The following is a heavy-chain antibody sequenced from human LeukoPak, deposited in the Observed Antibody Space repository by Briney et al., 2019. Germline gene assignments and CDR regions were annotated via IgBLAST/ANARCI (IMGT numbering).Heavy chain of an antibody. Sequence: ASVKVSCKASGGTFSSYAISWVRQAPGQGLEWMGGIIPIFGTANYAQKFQGRVTITTDESTSTAYMELSSLRSEDTAVYYCARDRCDSSQGPFDPWGQGTLVTVSS. D-gene: IGHD3-22*01. J-gene: IGHJ5*02. V-gene: IGHV1-69*05. CDR3: ARDRCDSSQGPFDP. CDR1: GGTFSSYA. CDR2: IIPIFGTA.